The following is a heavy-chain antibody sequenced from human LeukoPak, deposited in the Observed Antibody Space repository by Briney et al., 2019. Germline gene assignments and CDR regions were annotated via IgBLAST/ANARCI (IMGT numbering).Heavy chain of an antibody. CDR2: IKSKSDGGTT. Sequence: GGSLRLSCAASGFTFSNAWMSWARQAPGKGLEWVGRIKSKSDGGTTDYAAPVKGRFTISRDDSKNTLYLQMNSLKTEDTAVYYCTTFLDIVVVPAAIQLRDYWGQGTLVTVSS. J-gene: IGHJ4*02. CDR1: GFTFSNAW. V-gene: IGHV3-15*01. D-gene: IGHD2-2*03. CDR3: TTFLDIVVVPAAIQLRDY.